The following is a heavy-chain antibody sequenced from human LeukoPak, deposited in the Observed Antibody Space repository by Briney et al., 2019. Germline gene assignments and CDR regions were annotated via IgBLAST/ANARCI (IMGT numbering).Heavy chain of an antibody. CDR2: IRAGGGNT. D-gene: IGHD1-26*01. CDR1: GFTFSSYA. J-gene: IGHJ4*02. Sequence: GGSLRLSCGACGFTFSSYAMSGLPQAPGKGLEWVSAIRAGGGNTYYADSVKGRFPISRDTSKNTLYLQMNSLRAEDTAIYYCAKVTPLGATPPRYYFDYWGQGALVTVSS. V-gene: IGHV3-23*01. CDR3: AKVTPLGATPPRYYFDY.